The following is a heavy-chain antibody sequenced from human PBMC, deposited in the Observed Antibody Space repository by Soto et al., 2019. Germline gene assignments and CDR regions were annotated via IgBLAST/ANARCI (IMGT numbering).Heavy chain of an antibody. CDR3: ARVLGSSSWIAAADAFDI. D-gene: IGHD6-13*01. CDR2: ISAYNGNT. Sequence: QVQLVQSGAEVKKPGASVKVSCKASGYTFTSYGISWVRQAPGQGLEWVGWISAYNGNTNYAQKLKGRDTMTTDTSTSTAYMELRSLRSDDTAVYYCARVLGSSSWIAAADAFDIWGQGTMVTVSS. J-gene: IGHJ3*02. CDR1: GYTFTSYG. V-gene: IGHV1-18*04.